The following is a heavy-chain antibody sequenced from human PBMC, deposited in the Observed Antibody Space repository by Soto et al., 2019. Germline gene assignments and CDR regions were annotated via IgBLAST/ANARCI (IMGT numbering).Heavy chain of an antibody. CDR1: GYTFTSYG. CDR3: ARESPYYYGSGSYYNVLSNWFDP. V-gene: IGHV1-18*01. Sequence: ASVKVSCKASGYTFTSYGISWVRQAPGQGLEWMGWIGAYNGNTNYAQKLQGRVTMTTDTSTSTAYMGLRSLRSDDTAVYYCARESPYYYGSGSYYNVLSNWFDPWGQGTLVTVSS. CDR2: IGAYNGNT. D-gene: IGHD3-10*01. J-gene: IGHJ5*02.